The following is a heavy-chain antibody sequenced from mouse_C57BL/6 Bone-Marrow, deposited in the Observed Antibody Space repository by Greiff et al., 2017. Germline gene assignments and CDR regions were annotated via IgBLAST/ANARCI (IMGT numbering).Heavy chain of an antibody. D-gene: IGHD2-5*01. J-gene: IGHJ2*01. CDR2: IHPNSGST. V-gene: IGHV1-77*01. CDR1: GYTFTDYY. CDR3: ARPYSNYAFDY. Sequence: QVQLKESGPELVKPGASVKISCKASGYTFTDYYINWVKQRPGQGLEWIGMIHPNSGSTNYNEKFKSKATLTVDKSSSTAYMQLSSLTSEDSAVYYCARPYSNYAFDYWGQGTTLTVSS.